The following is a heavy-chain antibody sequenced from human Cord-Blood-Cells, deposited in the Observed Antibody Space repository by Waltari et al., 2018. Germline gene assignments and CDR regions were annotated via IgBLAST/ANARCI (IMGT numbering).Heavy chain of an antibody. J-gene: IGHJ3*02. V-gene: IGHV3-23*01. CDR2: ISGSGGST. D-gene: IGHD6-13*01. CDR1: GFTFSSYA. Sequence: EVQLLESGGGLVQPGGSLRLSRAASGFTFSSYAMNWVRQAPGKGLEWVSAISGSGGSTYYADSVKGRFTISRDNSKNTLYLQMNSLRAEDTAVYYCAKALAAADDAFDIWGQGTMVTVSS. CDR3: AKALAAADDAFDI.